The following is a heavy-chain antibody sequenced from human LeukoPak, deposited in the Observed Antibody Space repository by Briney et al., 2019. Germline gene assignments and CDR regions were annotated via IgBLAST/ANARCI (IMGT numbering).Heavy chain of an antibody. CDR2: IKQDGSER. D-gene: IGHD5-12*01. CDR1: GFTFSSYW. J-gene: IGHJ6*03. CDR3: ARANSGYDLPRYYYYMDV. Sequence: GGSLRLSCAASGFTFSSYWMSWVRQAPGKGLEWVANIKQDGSERYYVDSVKGRFTISRDNAKNSLYLQMNSLRAEDTAVYYCARANSGYDLPRYYYYMDVWGKGTTVTVSS. V-gene: IGHV3-7*01.